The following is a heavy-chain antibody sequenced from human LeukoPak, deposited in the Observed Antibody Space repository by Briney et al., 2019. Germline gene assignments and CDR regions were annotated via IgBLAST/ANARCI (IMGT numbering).Heavy chain of an antibody. D-gene: IGHD1-1*01. CDR1: GGAFSGYY. Sequence: ETLSLTCAVYGGAFSGYYWSWIRQPPGKGLEWIGEINHSGSTNYNPSLKSRVTISVDTSTNPFSLKLSSVTAADTAVYYCARGRGNNSYLNFDYWGQGTLVTVSS. V-gene: IGHV4-34*01. CDR3: ARGRGNNSYLNFDY. CDR2: INHSGST. J-gene: IGHJ4*02.